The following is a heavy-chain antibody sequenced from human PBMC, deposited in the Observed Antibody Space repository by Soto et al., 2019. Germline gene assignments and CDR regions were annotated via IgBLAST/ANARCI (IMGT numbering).Heavy chain of an antibody. CDR2: IYGGGTT. D-gene: IGHD6-19*01. CDR1: GFAVSSKY. J-gene: IGHJ4*02. CDR3: VQTTGWPGFDF. Sequence: EVQLVESGGGLIQPGGSLRLSCAASGFAVSSKYVTWVRQAPGKGLEWVSVIYGGGTTYYADSVKGRFTISRDTSKNTLYLQMNSLRAEDTAVYYCVQTTGWPGFDFWGQGTRVTVSS. V-gene: IGHV3-53*01.